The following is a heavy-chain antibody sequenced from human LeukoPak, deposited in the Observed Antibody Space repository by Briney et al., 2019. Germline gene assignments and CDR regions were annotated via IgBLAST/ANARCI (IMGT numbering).Heavy chain of an antibody. CDR3: ARATYGYDVFDY. CDR1: GGSISSSSYY. V-gene: IGHV4-39*07. D-gene: IGHD5-12*01. J-gene: IGHJ4*02. Sequence: SETLSLTCTVSGGSISSSSYYWGWIRRPPGKGLEWIGSIYYSGSTYYNPSLKSRVTISVDTSKNQFSLKLSSVTAADTAVYYCARATYGYDVFDYWGQGTLVTVSS. CDR2: IYYSGST.